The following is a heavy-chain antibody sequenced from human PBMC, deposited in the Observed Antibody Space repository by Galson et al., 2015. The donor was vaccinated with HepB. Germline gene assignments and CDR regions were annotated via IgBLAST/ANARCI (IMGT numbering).Heavy chain of an antibody. CDR2: IDPSDSYI. V-gene: IGHV5-10-1*01. Sequence: QSGAEVKEPGESLTISCKGSGYTFTTYWISWVRQTPGKGLEWMGRIDPSDSYINYSPSFQGHVTISADKSISTAYLQWSSLKASDTAMYYCARPGLELQNWYFDLWGRGTLVTVSS. CDR3: ARPGLELQNWYFDL. J-gene: IGHJ2*01. CDR1: GYTFTTYW. D-gene: IGHD1-7*01.